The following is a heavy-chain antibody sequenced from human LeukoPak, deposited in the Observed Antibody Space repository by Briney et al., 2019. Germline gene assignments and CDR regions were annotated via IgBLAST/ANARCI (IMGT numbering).Heavy chain of an antibody. CDR1: GYSFTTYW. V-gene: IGHV5-51*01. Sequence: GESLRISCKGSGYSFTTYWIAWVRQMPGKGLEWVGIIYPGDSDTRYSPSFQGQVTISADKSISTAYLQWSSLKASDTAMYYCATRLTGHFDPWGQGTLVTVSS. CDR2: IYPGDSDT. D-gene: IGHD1-20*01. J-gene: IGHJ5*02. CDR3: ATRLTGHFDP.